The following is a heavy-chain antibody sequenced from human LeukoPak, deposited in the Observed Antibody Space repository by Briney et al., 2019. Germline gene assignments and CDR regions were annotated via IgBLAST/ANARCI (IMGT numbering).Heavy chain of an antibody. CDR3: AKDAYKHGDYRAGFDY. Sequence: PGGSLRLSCAASGFTFSNYNINWVRQAPGKGLEWVSYISGDSSTIYYADSVKGRFTISRDNAKNSLYLQLNSLRAEDTAVYYCAKDAYKHGDYRAGFDYWGQGTLVTVSS. V-gene: IGHV3-48*04. J-gene: IGHJ4*02. CDR1: GFTFSNYN. D-gene: IGHD4-17*01. CDR2: ISGDSSTI.